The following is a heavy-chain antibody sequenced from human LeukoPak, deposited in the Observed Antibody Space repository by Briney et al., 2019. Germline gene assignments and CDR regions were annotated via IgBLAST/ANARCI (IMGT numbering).Heavy chain of an antibody. CDR2: TYYRSTWYN. Sequence: SQTLSLTCAISGDSVSSNSVTWNWIRQSPSRGLEWLGRTYYRSTWYNDYAVSVRGRITVNPDTSKNQFSLQLNSVTPEDTAVYYCARDRYNWNYLDYWGQGTLVTVSS. CDR3: ARDRYNWNYLDY. CDR1: GDSVSSNSVT. J-gene: IGHJ4*02. V-gene: IGHV6-1*01. D-gene: IGHD1-20*01.